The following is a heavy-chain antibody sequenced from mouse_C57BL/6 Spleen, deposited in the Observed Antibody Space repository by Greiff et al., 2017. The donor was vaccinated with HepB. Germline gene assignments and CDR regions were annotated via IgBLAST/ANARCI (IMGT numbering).Heavy chain of an antibody. V-gene: IGHV1-82*01. CDR3: ARHYYDAMDY. CDR2: IYPGDGDT. Sequence: QVHVKQSGPELVKPGASVKISCKASGYAFSSSWMNWVKQRPGKGLEWIGRIYPGDGDTNYNGKFKGKATLTADKSSSTAYMQLSSLTSEDSAVYFCARHYYDAMDYWGQGTSVTVSS. D-gene: IGHD1-1*01. J-gene: IGHJ4*01. CDR1: GYAFSSSW.